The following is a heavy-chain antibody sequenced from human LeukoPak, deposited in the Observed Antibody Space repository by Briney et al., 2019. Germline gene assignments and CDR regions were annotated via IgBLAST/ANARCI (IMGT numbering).Heavy chain of an antibody. Sequence: PGGSLRLSCVASGFTFSSYAMHWVRQAPGEGLDWVAVISYDGTNKFYTDSVKGRFTISRDNSKNTLYLQMNSLGTEDTAVYYCARNQLGFDYWGQGTLVTVSS. CDR2: ISYDGTNK. V-gene: IGHV3-30*04. D-gene: IGHD1-1*01. CDR3: ARNQLGFDY. J-gene: IGHJ4*02. CDR1: GFTFSSYA.